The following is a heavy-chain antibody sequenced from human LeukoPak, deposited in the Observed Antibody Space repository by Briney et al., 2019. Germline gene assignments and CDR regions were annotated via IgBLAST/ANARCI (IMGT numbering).Heavy chain of an antibody. Sequence: SETLSLTCTVSGYSISSGYYWGWIRRPPGKGLEWIGSIYHSGSTYYNSSLKSRVTISLDTSKNQFSLKLSSVTAADTAVYYCARDWGSSSGTYFDYWGQGTLVTVSS. CDR2: IYHSGST. CDR3: ARDWGSSSGTYFDY. J-gene: IGHJ4*02. D-gene: IGHD3-16*01. CDR1: GYSISSGYY. V-gene: IGHV4-38-2*02.